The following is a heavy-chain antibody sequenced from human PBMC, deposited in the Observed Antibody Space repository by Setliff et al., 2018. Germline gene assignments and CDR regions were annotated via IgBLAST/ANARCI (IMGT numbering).Heavy chain of an antibody. CDR2: IGHTGSI. D-gene: IGHD6-19*01. J-gene: IGHJ6*03. Sequence: SETLSLTCTVSGYSISSGYIWGWIRQPPGKGLEWVGNIGHTGSINYNPTLKSRLTISRDTSKNQVSLKLNSVTAADMAVYYCAREQWLDPPGYYYMDVWAKGTTVTVSS. CDR3: AREQWLDPPGYYYMDV. V-gene: IGHV4-38-2*02. CDR1: GYSISSGYI.